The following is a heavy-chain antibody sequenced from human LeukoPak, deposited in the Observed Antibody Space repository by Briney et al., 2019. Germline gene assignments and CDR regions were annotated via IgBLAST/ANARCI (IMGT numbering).Heavy chain of an antibody. D-gene: IGHD3-22*01. CDR3: AKDIYYDSSGYSPAFDI. Sequence: PGGSLRLSCAASGFTFDDYAMHWVRQAPGKGLEWVSGISWNSGSIGYADSAKGRFTISRDNAKNSLYLQMNSLRAEDMALYYCAKDIYYDSSGYSPAFDIWGQGTMVTVSS. CDR2: ISWNSGSI. V-gene: IGHV3-9*03. CDR1: GFTFDDYA. J-gene: IGHJ3*02.